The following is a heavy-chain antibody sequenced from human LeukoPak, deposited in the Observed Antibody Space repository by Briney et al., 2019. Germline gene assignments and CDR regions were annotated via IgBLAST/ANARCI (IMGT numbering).Heavy chain of an antibody. CDR3: TTSQVVPAAMAPFDY. CDR2: IKSKTDGGTT. V-gene: IGHV3-15*01. Sequence: PGGSLRLFCAASGFTFSNAWMSWVRQAPGKGLEWVGRIKSKTDGGTTDYAAPVKGRFTISRDDSKNTLYLQMNSLKTEDTAVYYCTTSQVVPAAMAPFDYWGQGTLVTVSS. CDR1: GFTFSNAW. J-gene: IGHJ4*02. D-gene: IGHD2-2*01.